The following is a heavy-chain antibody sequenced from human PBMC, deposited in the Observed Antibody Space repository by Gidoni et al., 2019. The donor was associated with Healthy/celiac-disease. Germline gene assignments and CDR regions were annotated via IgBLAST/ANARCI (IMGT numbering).Heavy chain of an antibody. D-gene: IGHD2-2*01. V-gene: IGHV3-15*01. CDR1: GFTFSNAW. J-gene: IGHJ4*02. CDR2: IKSKTGGGTT. CDR3: TTTGEIVVVPAAPEDRADY. Sequence: EVQLVESGGGLVKPGGSLRLSCAASGFTFSNAWMSWVRQAPGKGLEWVGRIKSKTGGGTTDYAAPVKGRFTISRDDSKNTLYLQMNSLKTEDTAVYYCTTTGEIVVVPAAPEDRADYWGQGTLVTVSS.